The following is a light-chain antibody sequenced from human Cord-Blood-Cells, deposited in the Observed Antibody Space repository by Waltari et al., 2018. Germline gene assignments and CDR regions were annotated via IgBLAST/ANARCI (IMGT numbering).Light chain of an antibody. CDR2: DAS. Sequence: EIVLTQSPATLSLYPGERATLSCRASQRVSSYLAWYQQKPGQAPRRLIYDASNRATGIPARFSGSGSGTDFTLTISRLEPEDFAVYYCQQRSNRPRTFGQGTKVEIK. CDR3: QQRSNRPRT. CDR1: QRVSSY. J-gene: IGKJ1*01. V-gene: IGKV3-11*01.